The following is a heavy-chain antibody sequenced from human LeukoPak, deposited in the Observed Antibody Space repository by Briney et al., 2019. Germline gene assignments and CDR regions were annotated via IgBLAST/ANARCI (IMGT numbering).Heavy chain of an antibody. CDR2: IYYSGST. D-gene: IGHD1-26*01. CDR3: ATSGRKGGSYRGAWDFDY. J-gene: IGHJ4*02. CDR1: GGSISSGGYY. Sequence: SETLPLTCTVSGGSISSGGYYWSWIRQPPGKGLGWIGYIYYSGSTNYNPSLKSRVTISVDTSKNQFSLKLSSVTAADTAVYYCATSGRKGGSYRGAWDFDYWGQGTLVTVSS. V-gene: IGHV4-61*08.